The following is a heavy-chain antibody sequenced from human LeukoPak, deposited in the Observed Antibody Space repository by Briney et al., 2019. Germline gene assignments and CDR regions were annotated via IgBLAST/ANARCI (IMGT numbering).Heavy chain of an antibody. CDR1: GFTFSSYA. Sequence: GGSLRLSCAASGFTFSSYAMSWVRQAPGKGLEWVSAISGSGGGTYYADSVKGRFTISRDNSKNTLYLQMNSLRAEDTAVYYCAKDYGYYDSSGYSPLFDYWGQGTLVTVSS. J-gene: IGHJ4*02. V-gene: IGHV3-23*01. D-gene: IGHD3-22*01. CDR2: ISGSGGGT. CDR3: AKDYGYYDSSGYSPLFDY.